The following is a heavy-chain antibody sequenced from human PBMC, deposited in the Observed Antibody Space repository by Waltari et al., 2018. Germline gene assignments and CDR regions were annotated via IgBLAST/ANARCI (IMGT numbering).Heavy chain of an antibody. CDR2: ISSSSSYI. D-gene: IGHD6-19*01. J-gene: IGHJ4*02. CDR3: ARGGAAVAGIHY. V-gene: IGHV3-21*01. CDR1: GFTFSSYS. Sequence: EVQLVESGGGLVKPGGSLRLSCAASGFTFSSYSMNWVRQAPGKGLEWVSSISSSSSYIYYADAVKGRFTSARDNAKNSLYLQMNSLRAEDTAVYYCARGGAAVAGIHYWGQGTLVTVSS.